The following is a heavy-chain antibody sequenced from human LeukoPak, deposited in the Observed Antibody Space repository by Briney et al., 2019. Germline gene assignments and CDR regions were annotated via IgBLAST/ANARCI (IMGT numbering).Heavy chain of an antibody. D-gene: IGHD3-22*01. CDR3: ARTYYYDSSGYYRHYYYYMDV. Sequence: SETLSLTCTVSGGSISSSSYYWGWIRQPPGKGLEWIGNIYYSGSTYYNPSLKSRVTISVDTSKNQFSLKLSSVTAADTAVYYCARTYYYDSSGYYRHYYYYMDVWGKGTTVTISS. CDR1: GGSISSSSYY. J-gene: IGHJ6*03. CDR2: IYYSGST. V-gene: IGHV4-39*01.